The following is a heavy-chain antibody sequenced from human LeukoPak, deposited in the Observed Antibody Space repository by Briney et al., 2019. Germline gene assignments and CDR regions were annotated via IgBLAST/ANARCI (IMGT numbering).Heavy chain of an antibody. CDR3: VAVTRRERVSCCHTY. D-gene: IGHD2-2*02. V-gene: IGHV1-58*02. Sequence: GTSVKVSCTTSGFTSTSSAMRWVRQARGQRLEWIGWIVVGSGNTNYAQKLQERVTVTRYMSTGTAYMELSSLRSEDTAVYYCVAVTRRERVSCCHTYWGQGTLVTVSS. J-gene: IGHJ4*02. CDR2: IVVGSGNT. CDR1: GFTSTSSA.